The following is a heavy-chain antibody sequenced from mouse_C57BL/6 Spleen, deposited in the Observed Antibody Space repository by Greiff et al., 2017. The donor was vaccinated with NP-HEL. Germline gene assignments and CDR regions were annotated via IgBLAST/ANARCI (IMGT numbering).Heavy chain of an antibody. D-gene: IGHD3-2*02. V-gene: IGHV1-69*01. CDR1: GYTFTSYW. Sequence: QVQLQQPGAELVMPGASVKLSCKASGYTFTSYWMHWVKQRPGQGLEWIGEIDPSDSYTNYNQKFKGKSTLTVDKSSSTAYMQLSSLTSEDSAVYYCARTSPQLRLQVDYWGQGTSVTVSS. CDR3: ARTSPQLRLQVDY. J-gene: IGHJ4*01. CDR2: IDPSDSYT.